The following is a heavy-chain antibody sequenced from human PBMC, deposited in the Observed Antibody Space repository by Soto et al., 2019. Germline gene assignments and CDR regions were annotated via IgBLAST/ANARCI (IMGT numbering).Heavy chain of an antibody. V-gene: IGHV4-31*03. CDR3: GRSETVTGRFWFDY. Sequence: QVQLQESGPGLVKPSQTLSLTCTVSGGSISSGGYYWSWIRQHPGKGLEWIGYIYYSGSTYYNPSLKSRVTISEATSKNQFSLRLSSVTAGDTAVYYGGRSETVTGRFWFDYGGQGTLVTVSS. CDR2: IYYSGST. J-gene: IGHJ4*02. D-gene: IGHD4-17*01. CDR1: GGSISSGGYY.